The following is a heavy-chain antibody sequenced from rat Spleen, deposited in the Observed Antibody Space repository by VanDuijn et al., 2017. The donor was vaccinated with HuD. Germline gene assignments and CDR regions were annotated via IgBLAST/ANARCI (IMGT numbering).Heavy chain of an antibody. CDR2: IGYDGGNT. D-gene: IGHD1-10*01. V-gene: IGHV5-25*01. CDR1: GFTFSDYY. J-gene: IGHJ2*01. Sequence: EVQLAESGGGLVQPGRSLKLSCTASGFTFSDYYMAWVRQAPTKGLEWVASIGYDGGNTYYRDSVKGRFTISRDNAKSTLFLQMDSLRSEDTATYYCARQITTRDYFDYWGQGVMVTVSS. CDR3: ARQITTRDYFDY.